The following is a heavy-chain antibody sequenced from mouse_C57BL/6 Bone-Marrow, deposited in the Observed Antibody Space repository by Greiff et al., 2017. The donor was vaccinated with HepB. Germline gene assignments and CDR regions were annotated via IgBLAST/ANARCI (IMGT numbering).Heavy chain of an antibody. J-gene: IGHJ2*01. D-gene: IGHD1-1*01. Sequence: QVQLKESGAELARPGASVKMSCKASGYTFTSYTMHWVKQRPGQGLEWIGYINPSSGYTKYNQKFKDKATLTADKSSSTAYMQLSSLTSEDSAVYYCASGRYLYYFDYWGQGTTLTVSS. CDR3: ASGRYLYYFDY. V-gene: IGHV1-4*01. CDR1: GYTFTSYT. CDR2: INPSSGYT.